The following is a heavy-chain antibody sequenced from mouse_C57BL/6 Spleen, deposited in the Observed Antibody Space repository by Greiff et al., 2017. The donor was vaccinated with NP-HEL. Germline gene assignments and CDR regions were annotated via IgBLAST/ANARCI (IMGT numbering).Heavy chain of an antibody. V-gene: IGHV1-9*01. D-gene: IGHD2-1*01. CDR3: AMHIYYGNEDAY. CDR1: GYTFTGYW. Sequence: QVQLKQPGAELVKPGASVKLSCKATGYTFTGYWIEWVKQRPGHGLEWIGEILPGSGSTNYNEKFKGKATFTADTSSNTAYMQLSSLTTEDSAIYYCAMHIYYGNEDAYWGQGTLVTVSA. CDR2: ILPGSGST. J-gene: IGHJ3*01.